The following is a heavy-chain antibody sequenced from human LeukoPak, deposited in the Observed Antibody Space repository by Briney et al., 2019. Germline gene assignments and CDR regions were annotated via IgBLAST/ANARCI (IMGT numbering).Heavy chain of an antibody. Sequence: GGSLRLSCAASGFTFSSYSMNWVRQAPGKGLEWVSSFSSSSSYIYYADSVKGRFTISRDNAKNSPYLQMNSLRAEDTAVYYCARGLSSGWHRYYFDYWGQGTLVTVSS. CDR3: ARGLSSGWHRYYFDY. D-gene: IGHD6-19*01. J-gene: IGHJ4*02. V-gene: IGHV3-21*01. CDR2: FSSSSSYI. CDR1: GFTFSSYS.